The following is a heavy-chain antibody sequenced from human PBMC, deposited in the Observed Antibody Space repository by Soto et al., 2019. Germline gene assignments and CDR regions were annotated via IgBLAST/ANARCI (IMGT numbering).Heavy chain of an antibody. J-gene: IGHJ5*02. CDR1: GGAFSSYA. D-gene: IGHD3-10*01. CDR3: ARALLVRGWFVH. CDR2: IIPIFGTS. Sequence: SVNVSCKASGGAFSSYAISWVRQAPGQGLEWMGGIIPIFGTSNYAQKFQGRVTITADESTSTAYMELSSLRSEDTAVYYWARALLVRGWFVHWGHGTLVTVSS. V-gene: IGHV1-69*13.